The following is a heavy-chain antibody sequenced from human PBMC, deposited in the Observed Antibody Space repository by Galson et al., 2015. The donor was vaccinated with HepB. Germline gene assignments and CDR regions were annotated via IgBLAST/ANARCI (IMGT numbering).Heavy chain of an antibody. CDR3: ATGPITMVRGVIITPFDY. J-gene: IGHJ4*02. D-gene: IGHD3-10*01. CDR2: FDPEDGET. V-gene: IGHV1-24*01. Sequence: SVKVSCKVSGYTLTELSMHWVRQAPGKGLEWMGGFDPEDGETIYAQKFQGRVTMTEDTSTDTAYMELSSLRSEDTAVYYCATGPITMVRGVIITPFDYWGQGTLVTVSS. CDR1: GYTLTELS.